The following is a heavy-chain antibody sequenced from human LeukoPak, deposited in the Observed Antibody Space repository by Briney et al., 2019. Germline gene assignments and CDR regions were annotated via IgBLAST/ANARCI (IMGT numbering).Heavy chain of an antibody. CDR1: GYTFTSYG. CDR3: ARDFSRSGRWELRGWFDP. D-gene: IGHD1-26*01. V-gene: IGHV1-18*01. Sequence: GASVKVSCKASGYTFTSYGISWVRQAPGQGLEWMGWISAYNGNTNYAQKLQGRVTMTTDTSTSTAYMELRSLRSDDTAVYYCARDFSRSGRWELRGWFDPWGQGTLVTVSS. CDR2: ISAYNGNT. J-gene: IGHJ5*02.